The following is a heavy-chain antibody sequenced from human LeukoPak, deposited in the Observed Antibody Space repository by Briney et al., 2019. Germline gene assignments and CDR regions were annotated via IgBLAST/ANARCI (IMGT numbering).Heavy chain of an antibody. Sequence: GGSLRLSCAASGFTFSRNWMHWVRQGSGKGLVWVSRIKYDGTYANCADSVKGRFTISRDNARNTLYLQMNSLRAEDTAVYFCVRDNDRYSFDVWGQGTKVTVSS. CDR2: IKYDGTYA. V-gene: IGHV3-74*01. CDR1: GFTFSRNW. J-gene: IGHJ3*01. D-gene: IGHD1-1*01. CDR3: VRDNDRYSFDV.